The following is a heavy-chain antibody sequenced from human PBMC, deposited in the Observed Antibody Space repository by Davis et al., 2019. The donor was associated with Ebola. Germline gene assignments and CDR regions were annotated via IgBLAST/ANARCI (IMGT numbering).Heavy chain of an antibody. D-gene: IGHD3-22*01. V-gene: IGHV3-23*01. Sequence: GESLKISCAASGFTFSSYAMSWVRQAPGKGLEWVSAISGSGGSTYYADSVKGRFTISKDNSKNTLYLQVNSLRSEDTAVYYCAKSWLYYYYGVDAWGQGTTVIVSS. CDR3: AKSWLYYYYGVDA. CDR2: ISGSGGST. CDR1: GFTFSSYA. J-gene: IGHJ6*02.